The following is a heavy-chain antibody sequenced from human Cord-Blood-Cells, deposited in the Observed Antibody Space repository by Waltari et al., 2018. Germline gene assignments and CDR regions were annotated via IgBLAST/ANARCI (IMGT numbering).Heavy chain of an antibody. V-gene: IGHV3-21*01. CDR2: ISSSSYI. CDR3: ARDRDSSSWFDY. D-gene: IGHD6-13*01. J-gene: IGHJ4*02. Sequence: EVQLVESGGGLVKPGGSLRLSCAASGFTFRSYNMTLVPQAPGKWRECVSSISSSSYIYYADSVKGRFTISRDNAKNSLYLQMNSLRAEDTAVYYCARDRDSSSWFDYWGQGTLVTVSS. CDR1: GFTFRSYN.